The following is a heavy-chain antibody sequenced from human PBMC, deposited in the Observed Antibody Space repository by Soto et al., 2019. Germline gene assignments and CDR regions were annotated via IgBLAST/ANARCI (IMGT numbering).Heavy chain of an antibody. V-gene: IGHV1-69*13. D-gene: IGHD3-10*01. CDR2: IIPIFGTA. CDR1: GGTFSSYA. CDR3: ARVRDLPPITMVRGVIAPFDY. J-gene: IGHJ4*02. Sequence: SVKVSCKASGGTFSSYAISWVRQAPGQGLEWMGGIIPIFGTANYAQKFQGRVTITADESTSTAYMELSSLRSEDTAVYYCARVRDLPPITMVRGVIAPFDYWGQGTLVTVSS.